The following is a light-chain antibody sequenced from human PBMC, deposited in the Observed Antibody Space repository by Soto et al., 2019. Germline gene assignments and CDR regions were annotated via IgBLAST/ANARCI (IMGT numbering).Light chain of an antibody. Sequence: EIVLTQSPGTLSLSPGERATLSCRASQSVSSTYLAWYQQKPGQAPRLLVYGTSNRATGIPDRFSGSGSGTDYTLTISRLEPEDFAVYYCQQYGSSREVTFGGGTRVEIK. J-gene: IGKJ4*01. CDR1: QSVSSTY. V-gene: IGKV3-20*01. CDR2: GTS. CDR3: QQYGSSREVT.